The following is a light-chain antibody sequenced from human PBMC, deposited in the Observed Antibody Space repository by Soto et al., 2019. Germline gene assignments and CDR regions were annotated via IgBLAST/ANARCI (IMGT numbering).Light chain of an antibody. CDR2: GAS. V-gene: IGKV3-20*01. CDR1: QSVSSNY. Sequence: ESVLTQSPGTLSLSPGERATLSCRASQSVSSNYLAWYQQKPGQAPRLLIDGASSRSTGIPDRFSGSGSGTDFNLSISRLEPEDFAVYYCQQYGSSSWTVGQGTKVEIK. J-gene: IGKJ1*01. CDR3: QQYGSSSWT.